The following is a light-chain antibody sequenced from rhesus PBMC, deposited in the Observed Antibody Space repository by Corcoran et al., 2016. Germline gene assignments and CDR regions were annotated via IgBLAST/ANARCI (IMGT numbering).Light chain of an antibody. CDR1: ENVNNY. V-gene: IGKV1-74*01. Sequence: DIQMTQSPSSLSASVGDRVTITRRASENVNNYLNWYPQKPGKAPKLLIYKASTLQSGVPSWISVSGSGTDYTFTINRLQSEDVATYFCNHGSGTPLTFGGGAKVKIE. CDR3: NHGSGTPLT. CDR2: KAS. J-gene: IGKJ4*01.